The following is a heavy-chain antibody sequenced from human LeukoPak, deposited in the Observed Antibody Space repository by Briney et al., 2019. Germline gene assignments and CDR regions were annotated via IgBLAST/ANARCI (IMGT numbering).Heavy chain of an antibody. CDR1: VFSFTNYW. V-gene: IGHV5-51*01. CDR3: ARAYYYGSGSPKYYFDY. D-gene: IGHD3-10*01. J-gene: IGHJ4*02. CDR2: IYPGDSDT. Sequence: GESLKISCKASVFSFTNYWIAWVRQTPGQGLEWMGSIYPGDSDTRYNPSFQGQVTISADKSICTAYLQWSSLKASDTAMYYCARAYYYGSGSPKYYFDYWGQGTLVTVSS.